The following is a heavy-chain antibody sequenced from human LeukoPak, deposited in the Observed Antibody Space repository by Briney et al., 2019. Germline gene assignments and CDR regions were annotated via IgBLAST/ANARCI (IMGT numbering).Heavy chain of an antibody. J-gene: IGHJ4*02. CDR3: ARAILVVITEIDY. Sequence: GGSLRLSCAASGFTFNDYYMSWIRQAPGKGLEWVSYISSSSSYTNYADSVKGRFTISRDNSKNTLYLQMNSLRAEDTAVYYCARAILVVITEIDYWGQGTLVTVSS. D-gene: IGHD3-22*01. CDR2: ISSSSSYT. CDR1: GFTFNDYY. V-gene: IGHV3-11*06.